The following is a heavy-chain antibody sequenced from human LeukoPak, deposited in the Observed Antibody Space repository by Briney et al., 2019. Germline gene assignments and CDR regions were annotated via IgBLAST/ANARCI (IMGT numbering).Heavy chain of an antibody. CDR1: GFTFDDYA. CDR2: ISWNSGSI. J-gene: IGHJ4*02. V-gene: IGHV3-9*01. D-gene: IGHD3-10*01. Sequence: GRSLRLSCAASGFTFDDYAMHWVRHAPGKGLEWVSGISWNSGSIGYADSVKGRFTISRDNAKNSLYLQMNSLRAEDTALYYCAKDYGSGSYWPYFDYWGQGTLVTVSS. CDR3: AKDYGSGSYWPYFDY.